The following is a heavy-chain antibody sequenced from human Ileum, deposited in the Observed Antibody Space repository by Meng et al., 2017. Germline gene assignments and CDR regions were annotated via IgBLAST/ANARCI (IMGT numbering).Heavy chain of an antibody. J-gene: IGHJ4*02. CDR1: GFTISNFW. CDR3: VRAVRDNYGNFDY. D-gene: IGHD5-18*01. V-gene: IGHV3-74*01. Sequence: GESLKISCAASGFTISNFWMHWVRQTPGKGLMWVARISADGTSTSYADSVKGRFTISRDNAKNTLNLQMNSLRAEDTAAYYCVRAVRDNYGNFDYWGQGTVVTVSS. CDR2: ISADGTST.